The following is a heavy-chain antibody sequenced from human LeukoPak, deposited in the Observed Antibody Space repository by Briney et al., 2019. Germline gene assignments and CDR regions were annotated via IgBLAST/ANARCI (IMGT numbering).Heavy chain of an antibody. CDR3: AKHYDFWSGYYNDY. J-gene: IGHJ4*02. V-gene: IGHV3-23*01. CDR1: GFTFSSYA. Sequence: GGSLRLSCAASGFTFSSYAMSWVRQAPGKGLEWVSAISGSGGSTYYADSVKGRFTISRDNSKNTLYQQMNSLRAEDTAVYYCAKHYDFWSGYYNDYWGQGTLVTVSS. D-gene: IGHD3-3*01. CDR2: ISGSGGST.